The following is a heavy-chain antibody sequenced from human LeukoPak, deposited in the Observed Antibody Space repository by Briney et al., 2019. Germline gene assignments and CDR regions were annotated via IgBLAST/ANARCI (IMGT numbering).Heavy chain of an antibody. CDR3: AREEGAVAEFFDY. CDR1: GYTFSSYS. Sequence: APVKPSCKASGYTFSSYSISWVRQAPGQGLEWMGWINPNSGGPNYAQKFQGRVTMTRDTSISTAYMELSRLRSDDTAVYYCAREEGAVAEFFDYWGQGTLVS. V-gene: IGHV1-2*02. J-gene: IGHJ4*02. D-gene: IGHD6-19*01. CDR2: INPNSGGP.